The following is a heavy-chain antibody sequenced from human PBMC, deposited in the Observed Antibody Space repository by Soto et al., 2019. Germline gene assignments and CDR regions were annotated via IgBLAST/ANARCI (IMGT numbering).Heavy chain of an antibody. J-gene: IGHJ6*02. D-gene: IGHD3-3*01. Sequence: SETLSLTCTVSGGSVSSGSYYWSWIRQPPGKGLEWIGYIYYSGSTNYNPSLKSRVTISVDTSKNQFSLKLSSVTAADTAVYYCASSVLRFLEWSRMDVWGQGTTVTVSS. CDR3: ASSVLRFLEWSRMDV. V-gene: IGHV4-61*01. CDR1: GGSVSSGSYY. CDR2: IYYSGST.